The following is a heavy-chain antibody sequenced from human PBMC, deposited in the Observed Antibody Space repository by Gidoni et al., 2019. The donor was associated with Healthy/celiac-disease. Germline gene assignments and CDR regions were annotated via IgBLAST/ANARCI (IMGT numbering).Heavy chain of an antibody. Sequence: QVQLVESGGGVVQPGRSLRLSCAASGFTFSSYGLHWVRQAPGKGLEWVAVISYDGSNKYYADSVKGRFTISRDNSKNTLYLQMNSLRAEDTAVYYCAKVRSSGWYNNDYWGQGTLVTVSS. D-gene: IGHD6-19*01. J-gene: IGHJ4*02. CDR3: AKVRSSGWYNNDY. CDR2: ISYDGSNK. V-gene: IGHV3-30*18. CDR1: GFTFSSYG.